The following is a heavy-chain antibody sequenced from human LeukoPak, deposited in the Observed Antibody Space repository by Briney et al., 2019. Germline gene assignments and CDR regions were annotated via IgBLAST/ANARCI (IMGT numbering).Heavy chain of an antibody. CDR2: IRSKAYGGTT. V-gene: IGHV3-49*03. D-gene: IGHD1-26*01. CDR1: GFTFGDYA. J-gene: IGHJ4*02. CDR3: TRVVTWELLPLDDY. Sequence: GGSLRLSCTASGFTFGDYAMSWFRQAPGKGLEWVGFIRSKAYGGTTEYAASVKGRFTISRDDSKSIAYLQMNSLKTEDTAVYYCTRVVTWELLPLDDYWGQGTLVTVSS.